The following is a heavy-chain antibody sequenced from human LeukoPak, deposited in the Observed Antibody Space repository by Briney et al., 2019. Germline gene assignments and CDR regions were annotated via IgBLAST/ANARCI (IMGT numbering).Heavy chain of an antibody. CDR3: ARRPGATVTTGEFDY. Sequence: GGSLRLSCAASGFTFSSYGMHWVRQAPGKGLEWVAVISYDGSNKYYADSVKGRFTISRDNSKNTLYLQMNSLRAEDTAVYYCARRPGATVTTGEFDYWGQGTLVTVSS. V-gene: IGHV3-30*03. CDR2: ISYDGSNK. D-gene: IGHD4-17*01. CDR1: GFTFSSYG. J-gene: IGHJ4*02.